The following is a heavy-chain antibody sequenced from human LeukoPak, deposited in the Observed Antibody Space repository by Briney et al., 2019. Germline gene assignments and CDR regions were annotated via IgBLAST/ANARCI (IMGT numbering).Heavy chain of an antibody. CDR1: GFTFSSYA. D-gene: IGHD3-10*01. CDR2: ISGSGGST. CDR3: AKVTPTMVRGVITSHDY. J-gene: IGHJ4*02. V-gene: IGHV3-23*01. Sequence: GGSLRLSCAASGFTFSSYAMSWVRQAPGEGLEWVSAISGSGGSTYYADSVKGRFTISRDNSKNTLYLQMNSLRAEDTAVYYCAKVTPTMVRGVITSHDYWGQGTLVTVSS.